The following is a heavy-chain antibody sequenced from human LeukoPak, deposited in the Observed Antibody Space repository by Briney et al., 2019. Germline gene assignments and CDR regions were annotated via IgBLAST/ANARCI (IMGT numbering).Heavy chain of an antibody. Sequence: PGGSLRLSCVGSGFTFRNAWMSWVRQAPGKGLEWVSAIRGSGGSTYYADSVKGRFTISRDNSKNTLYLQMNSLRAEDTAVYYCAKRLNGADAFDIWGQGTMVTVSS. CDR3: AKRLNGADAFDI. CDR1: GFTFRNAW. J-gene: IGHJ3*02. D-gene: IGHD3-10*01. CDR2: IRGSGGST. V-gene: IGHV3-23*01.